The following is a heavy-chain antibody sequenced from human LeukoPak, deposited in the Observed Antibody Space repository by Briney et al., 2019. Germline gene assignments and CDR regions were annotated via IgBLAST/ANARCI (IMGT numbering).Heavy chain of an antibody. Sequence: GGSLRLSCSGSGFTFSRHNMHWVRQAPGKGLEYVSAISYNGDSTYYVDSVKGRLTISRDNSKNTLDLQMSSLRPEDTAVYYCVSDRETQEQIWGPGTLVTVSS. D-gene: IGHD1-26*01. J-gene: IGHJ3*02. CDR1: GFTFSRHN. CDR2: ISYNGDST. V-gene: IGHV3-64D*09. CDR3: VSDRETQEQI.